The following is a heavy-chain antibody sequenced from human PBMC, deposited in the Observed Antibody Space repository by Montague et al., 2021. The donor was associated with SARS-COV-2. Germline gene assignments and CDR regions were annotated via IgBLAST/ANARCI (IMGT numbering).Heavy chain of an antibody. CDR2: IYDSDTM. J-gene: IGHJ4*02. D-gene: IGHD3-9*01. CDR1: GGSVISDTYF. Sequence: SETLSLTCTVSGGSVISDTYFWSWIRQPPGKGLEWIAYIYDSDTMNNXPSFWSRVSMSSDRSKNQFSLKLTSVTPADTAVYYCARAANILSGFYNHPFEYWGQGILVTVSS. CDR3: ARAANILSGFYNHPFEY. V-gene: IGHV4-61*01.